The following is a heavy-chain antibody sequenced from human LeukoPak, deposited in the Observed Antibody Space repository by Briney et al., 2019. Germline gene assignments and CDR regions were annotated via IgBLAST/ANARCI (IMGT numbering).Heavy chain of an antibody. CDR1: GGSISSYY. Sequence: WETLSLTCTVSGGSISSYYWSWIRQPAGKGLEWIGRIYTSGSTNYNPSLKSRVTMSVDTSKNQFSLKLSSVTAADTAVYYCARVDIVVVPATITYYYYMDVWGKGTTVTVSS. CDR3: ARVDIVVVPATITYYYYMDV. V-gene: IGHV4-4*07. J-gene: IGHJ6*03. CDR2: IYTSGST. D-gene: IGHD2-2*03.